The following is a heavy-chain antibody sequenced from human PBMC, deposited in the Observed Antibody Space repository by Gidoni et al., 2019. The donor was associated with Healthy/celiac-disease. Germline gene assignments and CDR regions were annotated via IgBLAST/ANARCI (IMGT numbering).Heavy chain of an antibody. CDR3: ARGGYCSSTSCYRGDAFDI. CDR1: GFPFSSSD. CDR2: IGTAGDT. V-gene: IGHV3-13*01. D-gene: IGHD2-2*01. Sequence: EVQLVESGGGLVQPGGSLRLSCAASGFPFSSSDMHWVGQATGKGLEWVSAIGTAGDTYYPGSVKGRFTISRENAKNSLYLQMNSLRAGDTAVYYCARGGYCSSTSCYRGDAFDIWGQGTMVTVSS. J-gene: IGHJ3*02.